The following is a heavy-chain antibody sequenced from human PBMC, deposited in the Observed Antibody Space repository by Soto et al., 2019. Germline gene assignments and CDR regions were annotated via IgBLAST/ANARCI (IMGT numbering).Heavy chain of an antibody. CDR2: IIPIFGTA. D-gene: IGHD3-3*01. Sequence: AVHVSCTACGITFICYAISWVRQAPGQGLEWMGGIIPIFGTANYAQKFQGRVTITADESTSTAYMELSSLRSEDTAVSYCASYGPTIFVVVTDVWG. J-gene: IGHJ6*02. CDR3: ASYGPTIFVVVTDV. V-gene: IGHV1-69*13. CDR1: GITFICYA.